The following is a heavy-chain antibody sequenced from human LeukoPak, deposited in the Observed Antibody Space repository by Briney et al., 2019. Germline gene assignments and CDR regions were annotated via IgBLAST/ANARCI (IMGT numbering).Heavy chain of an antibody. V-gene: IGHV4-59*08. CDR3: ARLVRYSGYDGFDY. J-gene: IGHJ4*02. D-gene: IGHD5-12*01. Sequence: SETLSLTCTVSGGSISSYYWSWIRQPPGKGLGWIGYIYYSGSTNYNPSLKSRVTISVDTSKNQFSLKLSSVTAADTAVYYCARLVRYSGYDGFDYWGQGTLVTVSS. CDR1: GGSISSYY. CDR2: IYYSGST.